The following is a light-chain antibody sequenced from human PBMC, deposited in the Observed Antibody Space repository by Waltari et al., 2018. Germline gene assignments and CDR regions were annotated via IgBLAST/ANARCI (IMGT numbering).Light chain of an antibody. CDR1: QSLSSTY. CDR3: QQYGRSPYT. CDR2: GAS. V-gene: IGKV3-20*01. Sequence: EIVLTQSPGTLSLSPGERATLSCRASQSLSSTYLAWYQQKPGQAPRLLIYGASTRATGIPDTFSGSGSGTDFTLTISRLEPEDFAVYYYQQYGRSPYTFGQGTTLEIQ. J-gene: IGKJ2*01.